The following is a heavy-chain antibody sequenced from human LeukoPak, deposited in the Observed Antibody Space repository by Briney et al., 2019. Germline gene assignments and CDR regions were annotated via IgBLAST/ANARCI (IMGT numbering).Heavy chain of an antibody. Sequence: ASVKVSCKVFGYSLSDLSMHWVRQAPGKGLEWMGGYDPEDGEIVYAQKFQGRVIMTEDRITDTGYMEVSSLRSEDTAFYYCTTAPRDCRRGLPFFDCLGQGTLVADSS. CDR2: YDPEDGEI. V-gene: IGHV1-24*01. CDR1: GYSLSDLS. J-gene: IGHJ4*02. D-gene: IGHD2-21*02. CDR3: TTAPRDCRRGLPFFDC.